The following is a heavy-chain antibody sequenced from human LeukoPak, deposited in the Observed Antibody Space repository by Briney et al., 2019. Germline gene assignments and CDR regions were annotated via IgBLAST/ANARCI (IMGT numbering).Heavy chain of an antibody. CDR1: GFTFSSYW. Sequence: GGSLRLSCAASGFTFSSYWMSWVRQAPGKGLEWVANIKQDGSEKYYVDSVKGRFTISRDNAKNSLYLQMNSLRAEDTAVYYCARVVGINDYLVEYWFDPWGQGTLVTVSS. V-gene: IGHV3-7*01. D-gene: IGHD4-11*01. CDR3: ARVVGINDYLVEYWFDP. CDR2: IKQDGSEK. J-gene: IGHJ5*02.